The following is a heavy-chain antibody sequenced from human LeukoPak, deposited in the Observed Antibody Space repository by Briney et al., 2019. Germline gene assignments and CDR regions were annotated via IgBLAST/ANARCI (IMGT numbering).Heavy chain of an antibody. CDR3: ARSPTSWYFDY. V-gene: IGHV3-48*03. CDR1: GFTFSGYE. J-gene: IGHJ4*02. Sequence: GGSLRLSCAASGFTFSGYEMNWVRQAPGKGLEWVSYISSSGSTIYYADSVKGRFTISRDNAKNSLYLQMNSLRAEDTAVYYCARSPTSWYFDYWGQGTLVTVSS. D-gene: IGHD2-2*01. CDR2: ISSSGSTI.